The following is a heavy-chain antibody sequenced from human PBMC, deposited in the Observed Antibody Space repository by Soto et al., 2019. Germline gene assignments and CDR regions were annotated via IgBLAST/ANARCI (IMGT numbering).Heavy chain of an antibody. V-gene: IGHV4-59*12. CDR1: GGSISSYY. CDR3: ARDRQGYYYYYGMDV. CDR2: IYYSGST. J-gene: IGHJ6*02. Sequence: SETLSLTCTVSGGSISSYYWSWIRQPPGKGLEWIGYIYYSGSTNYNPSLKSRVTISVDTSKNQFSLKLSSVTAADTAVYYCARDRQGYYYYYGMDVWGQGTTVTVSS.